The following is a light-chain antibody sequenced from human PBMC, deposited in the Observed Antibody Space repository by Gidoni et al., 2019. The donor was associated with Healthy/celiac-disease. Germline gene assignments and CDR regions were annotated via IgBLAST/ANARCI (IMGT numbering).Light chain of an antibody. CDR2: DAS. CDR1: QDISNY. Sequence: DIQMTQSPSSLSASVGDRVTITCQASQDISNYLNWYQQKPGKAPKLLIYDASNLEKGVPSRFSGSGSGTDFTVTISSLQPEDIATYYCQQYDNLPLTFGGGTKVEIK. J-gene: IGKJ4*01. CDR3: QQYDNLPLT. V-gene: IGKV1-33*01.